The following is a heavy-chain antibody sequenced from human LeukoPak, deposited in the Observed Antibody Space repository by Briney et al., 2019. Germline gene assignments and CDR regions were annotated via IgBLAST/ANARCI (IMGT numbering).Heavy chain of an antibody. Sequence: SETLSLTCTVSGYSISNYYWSWIRQSPGKELEWIGYMYNRGSTIYNPSLKSRVTISTDTSKNQFSLRLTSVTAADTVVYYCARAEKAVTGTLDSWGQGTLITVSS. D-gene: IGHD6-19*01. V-gene: IGHV4-59*01. CDR3: ARAEKAVTGTLDS. J-gene: IGHJ4*02. CDR2: MYNRGST. CDR1: GYSISNYY.